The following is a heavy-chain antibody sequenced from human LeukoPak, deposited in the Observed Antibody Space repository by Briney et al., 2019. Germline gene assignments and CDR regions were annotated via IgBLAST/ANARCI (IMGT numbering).Heavy chain of an antibody. CDR1: GYSISSGYY. J-gene: IGHJ4*02. D-gene: IGHD6-19*01. CDR2: IYHSGST. V-gene: IGHV4-38-2*02. CDR3: AAVGYSSGWLTDY. Sequence: SETLSLTCTVSGYSISSGYYWGWIRQPPGKGLEWIGSIYHSGSTYYNPSLKSRVTISVDTSKNQFSLKLSSVTAADTAVYYCAAVGYSSGWLTDYWGQGTPVTVSS.